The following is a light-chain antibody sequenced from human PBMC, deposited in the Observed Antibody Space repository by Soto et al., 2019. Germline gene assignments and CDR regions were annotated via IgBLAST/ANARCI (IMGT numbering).Light chain of an antibody. CDR2: DVS. CDR3: SSYTSSSPVV. J-gene: IGLJ2*01. Sequence: QSVLAQPASVSGSPGQSITISCTGTSSDVGGYNYVSWYQQHPGKAPKLMIYDVSNRPSGVSNRFSGSKSGNTASLTISGLQAEDEADYYCSSYTSSSPVVFGGGTKLTVL. V-gene: IGLV2-14*01. CDR1: SSDVGGYNY.